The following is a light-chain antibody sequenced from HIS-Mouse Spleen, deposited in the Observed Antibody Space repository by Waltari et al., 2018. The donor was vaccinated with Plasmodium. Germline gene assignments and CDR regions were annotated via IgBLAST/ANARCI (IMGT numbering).Light chain of an antibody. V-gene: IGKV3-15*01. J-gene: IGKJ3*01. CDR1: QSGSSN. CDR3: QQYNNWSFT. CDR2: GAS. Sequence: SARATQSGSSNWDWEQQKPGQAPRLLRYGASARASGIPARFSGSGSETEFTLTSSSLQSEDVAVYYCQQYNNWSFTFGPGTKVDIK.